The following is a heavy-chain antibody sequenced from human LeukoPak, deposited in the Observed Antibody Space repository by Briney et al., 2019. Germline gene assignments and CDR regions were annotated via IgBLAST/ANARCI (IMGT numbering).Heavy chain of an antibody. CDR3: AREGGCSSTRCYGKVGWFDP. D-gene: IGHD2-2*01. Sequence: GASVKVSCKASGGTCSSYAISWVRQAPGQGLEWMGRIIPILGIANYAQKFQGRVTITADKSTSTAYMELSSLRSEDTAVYYCAREGGCSSTRCYGKVGWFDPWGQGTLVTVSS. CDR1: GGTCSSYA. CDR2: IIPILGIA. J-gene: IGHJ5*02. V-gene: IGHV1-69*04.